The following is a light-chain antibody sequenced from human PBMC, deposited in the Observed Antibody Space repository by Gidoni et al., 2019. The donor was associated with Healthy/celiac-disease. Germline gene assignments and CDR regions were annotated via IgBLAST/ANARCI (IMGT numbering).Light chain of an antibody. J-gene: IGKJ2*03. CDR1: QSVSSSY. Sequence: EIVLPQSPGTLSLSPGERATLSCRASQSVSSSYLAWYQQKPGQAPRLRIYGASSRATGIPDRFSGSGSGTDFTLTISRLEPEDFAVYYCQQYGSSPPVSFXQXTKLEIK. V-gene: IGKV3-20*01. CDR3: QQYGSSPPVS. CDR2: GAS.